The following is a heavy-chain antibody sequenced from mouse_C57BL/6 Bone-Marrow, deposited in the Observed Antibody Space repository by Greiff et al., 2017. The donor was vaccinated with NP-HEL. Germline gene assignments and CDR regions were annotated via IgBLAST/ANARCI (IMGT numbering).Heavy chain of an antibody. CDR1: GFTFSDAW. V-gene: IGHV6-6*01. J-gene: IGHJ3*01. CDR3: TPIIYYDYDGFAY. CDR2: IRNKANNHAT. D-gene: IGHD2-4*01. Sequence: EVKLVESGGGLVQPGGSMKLSCAASGFTFSDAWMDWVRQSPEKGLEWVAEIRNKANNHATYYAESVKGRFTISRDDSKSSVYLQMNSLRAEDTGIYYCTPIIYYDYDGFAYWGQGTLVTVSA.